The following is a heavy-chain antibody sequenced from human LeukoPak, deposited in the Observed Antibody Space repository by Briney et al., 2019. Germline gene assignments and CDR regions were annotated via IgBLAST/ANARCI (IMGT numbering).Heavy chain of an antibody. J-gene: IGHJ6*03. CDR1: GITVSSHY. D-gene: IGHD4-17*01. CDR2: IDSGGSI. CDR3: ARTYGDYDYYY. Sequence: GGSLRLSCAASGITVSSHYMTWVRQAPGKGLEWVSVIDSGGSINSADSVKGRFSVSRDNSKNTLYLQMNSLRVEDTAVYYCARTYGDYDYYY. V-gene: IGHV3-66*01.